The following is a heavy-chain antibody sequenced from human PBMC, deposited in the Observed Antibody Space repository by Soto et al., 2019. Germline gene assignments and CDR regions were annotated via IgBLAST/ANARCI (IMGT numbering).Heavy chain of an antibody. D-gene: IGHD3-22*01. J-gene: IGHJ4*02. Sequence: QVQLVQSGAEVKKPGASLKVYCKASGYTFITYGVSWVRQAPGQGLDWLGWISTYNGNTRYAERLQGRVTLTTDTTTNTAYMELRNLRSDDTAVYYCARGPTDYYDNSANYFLDYWGQGTLITVYS. CDR3: ARGPTDYYDNSANYFLDY. CDR2: ISTYNGNT. CDR1: GYTFITYG. V-gene: IGHV1-18*01.